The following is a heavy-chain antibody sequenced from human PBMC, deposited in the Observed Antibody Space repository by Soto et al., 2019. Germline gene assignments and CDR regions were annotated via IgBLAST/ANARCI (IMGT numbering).Heavy chain of an antibody. CDR2: MNPNSGNT. Sequence: QVQLVQSGAEVKKPGASAKVSCKASGYTFTSYDINWVRQATGQGLEWMGWMNPNSGNTGYAQKFQGRVTMTRNTSISTAYMELSSMRSEDTAVYYCARVEQLDPGYYYYYYMDVRGKGTTVTVSS. D-gene: IGHD6-6*01. CDR1: GYTFTSYD. J-gene: IGHJ6*03. CDR3: ARVEQLDPGYYYYYYMDV. V-gene: IGHV1-8*01.